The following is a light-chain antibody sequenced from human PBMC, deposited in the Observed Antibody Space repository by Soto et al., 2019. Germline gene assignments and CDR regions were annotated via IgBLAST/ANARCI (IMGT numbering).Light chain of an antibody. CDR3: QQYNTSSPT. Sequence: EIQMTQSPSTLSASVGERATLTCRASQSISSWLAWYQQKPGKAPKLLIYDASSLQSGVPSRFSGSGSGTEGTLTISSLQPEDWATYYGQQYNTSSPTFGQGTKVDIK. V-gene: IGKV1-5*01. J-gene: IGKJ1*01. CDR1: QSISSW. CDR2: DAS.